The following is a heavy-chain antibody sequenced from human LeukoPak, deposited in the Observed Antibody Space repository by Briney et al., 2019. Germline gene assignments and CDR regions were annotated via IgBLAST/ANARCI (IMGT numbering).Heavy chain of an antibody. CDR3: AKSAYYDSSGFYREYYFDY. Sequence: PGGSLRLSCAASGFTFSSYAMSWVRQAPGKGLEWVSAISGSGDSTYYGDSVKGRFTISRDNSKNTLYLQMNSLRAEDTAVYYCAKSAYYDSSGFYREYYFDYWGQGTLVTVSS. V-gene: IGHV3-23*01. J-gene: IGHJ4*02. CDR2: ISGSGDST. CDR1: GFTFSSYA. D-gene: IGHD3-22*01.